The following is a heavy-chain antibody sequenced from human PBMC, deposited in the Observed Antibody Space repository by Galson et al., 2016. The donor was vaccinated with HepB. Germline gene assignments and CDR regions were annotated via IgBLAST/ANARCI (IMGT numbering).Heavy chain of an antibody. Sequence: SETLSLTCTVSGGSIGFYCWGWIRQSPGKGLEWIGYACHDGGTGYNPSFKSRVTMSLDKSNKQPSLKLTSVTAADTAVYFCASEVGRLVDYWGQGTVVTVSS. CDR2: ACHDGGT. J-gene: IGHJ4*02. CDR3: ASEVGRLVDY. D-gene: IGHD3-10*01. V-gene: IGHV4-59*01. CDR1: GGSIGFYC.